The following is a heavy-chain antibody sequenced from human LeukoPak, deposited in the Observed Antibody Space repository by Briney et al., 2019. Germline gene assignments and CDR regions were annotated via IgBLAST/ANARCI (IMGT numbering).Heavy chain of an antibody. CDR1: GGTFSSYA. Sequence: SVKVSCKASGGTFSSYAISWVRQAPGQGLEWMGGIIPIFGTANYAQKFQGRVTITTDESTSTAYMELSSLRSEDTAVYYCARGLRLGELSSPGYWGQGTLVTVSS. V-gene: IGHV1-69*05. CDR3: ARGLRLGELSSPGY. J-gene: IGHJ4*02. D-gene: IGHD3-16*02. CDR2: IIPIFGTA.